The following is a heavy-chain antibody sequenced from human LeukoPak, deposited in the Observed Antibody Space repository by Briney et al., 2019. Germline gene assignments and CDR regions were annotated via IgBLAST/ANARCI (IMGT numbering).Heavy chain of an antibody. D-gene: IGHD6-19*01. V-gene: IGHV3-9*01. CDR3: ARQVAVSYYYYYMDV. CDR1: GFTFDDYA. CDR2: ISWNSGSI. Sequence: GGSLRLSSAASGFTFDDYAMHWVRQAPGKGLEWVSGISWNSGSIGYADSVKGRFTISRNNAKNSLYLQMNSLRAEDTAVYYCARQVAVSYYYYYMDVWGKGTTVTVSS. J-gene: IGHJ6*03.